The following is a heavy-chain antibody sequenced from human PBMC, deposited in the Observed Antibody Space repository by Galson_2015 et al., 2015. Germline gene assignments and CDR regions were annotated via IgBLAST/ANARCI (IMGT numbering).Heavy chain of an antibody. J-gene: IGHJ4*02. CDR1: GFTFSDYY. CDR2: ISSSGSTI. CDR3: ARDRYRGYSYGADFDY. Sequence: SLRLSCAASGFTFSDYYMSWIRQAPGKGLEWVSYISSSGSTIYYADSVKGRFTISRDNAKNSLYLQMNSLRAEDTAVYYCARDRYRGYSYGADFDYWGQGTLVTVSS. D-gene: IGHD5-18*01. V-gene: IGHV3-11*01.